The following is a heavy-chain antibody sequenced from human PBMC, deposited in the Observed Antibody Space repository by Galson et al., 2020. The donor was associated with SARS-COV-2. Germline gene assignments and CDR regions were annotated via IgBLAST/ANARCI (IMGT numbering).Heavy chain of an antibody. CDR1: GYSISTTNY. CDR3: ARQGVNMIVLVTVPGWYFDL. CDR2: IYPSGST. V-gene: IGHV4-38-2*01. J-gene: IGHJ2*01. D-gene: IGHD3-22*01. Sequence: SETLSLTCGVSGYSISTTNYWGWVRQPPGKGLEWIGSIYPSGSTYYNPSLESRVTISLDTSKNQFSLRLDSVTAADTALYYCARQGVNMIVLVTVPGWYFDLWGRGTLVTVSS.